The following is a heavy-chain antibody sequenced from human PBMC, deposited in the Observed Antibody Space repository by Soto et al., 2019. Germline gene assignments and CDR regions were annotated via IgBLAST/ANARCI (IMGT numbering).Heavy chain of an antibody. CDR3: ARFKNWDLYYYYGMDV. Sequence: GESLKISCKGSGYSFTSYWIGWVRQMPGKGLEWMGIIYPGDSDTRYSPSFQGQVTISADKSISTAYLQWSGLKASDTAMYYCARFKNWDLYYYYGMDVWGQGTTVTVSS. V-gene: IGHV5-51*01. D-gene: IGHD7-27*01. J-gene: IGHJ6*02. CDR2: IYPGDSDT. CDR1: GYSFTSYW.